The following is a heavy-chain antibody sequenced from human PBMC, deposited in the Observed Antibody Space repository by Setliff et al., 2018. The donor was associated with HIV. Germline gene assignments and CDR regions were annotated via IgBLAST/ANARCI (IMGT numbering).Heavy chain of an antibody. Sequence: PSETLSLTCAVSGGSISNNNWWSWVRQAPGKGLQCIGILYYGESKYYYPSLQSRVTMSIDSSRNQFSLRLKSVTAADTGLYFCARLGPHLDLWGQGMLVTVSS. CDR3: ARLGPHLDL. V-gene: IGHV4-4*02. CDR2: LYYGESK. D-gene: IGHD7-27*01. CDR1: GGSISNNNW. J-gene: IGHJ5*02.